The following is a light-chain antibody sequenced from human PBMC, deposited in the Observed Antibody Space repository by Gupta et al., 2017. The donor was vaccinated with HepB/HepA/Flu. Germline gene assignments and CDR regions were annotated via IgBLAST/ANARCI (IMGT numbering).Light chain of an antibody. CDR1: SSDVGGYNY. V-gene: IGLV2-14*03. CDR2: DVS. J-gene: IGLJ2*01. CDR3: SSYTSSNTLV. Sequence: QSALTQPASVSGSPGQSLTISCTGTSSDVGGYNYVSWYQQHPGKAPKLMIYDVSNRPSGVSNRFSGSKSGNTASLTISGLQAEDEAEYYCSSYTSSNTLVVGGGTKLTVL.